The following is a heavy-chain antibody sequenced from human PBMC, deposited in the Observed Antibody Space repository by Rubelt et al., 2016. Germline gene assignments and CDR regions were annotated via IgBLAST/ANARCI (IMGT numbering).Heavy chain of an antibody. Sequence: GGVTGVFGTANYAQKFQGRVTITADKSTTTAYMELSSLRSEDTAVYYCARGGCSGGSCYSGGYWFDPWGQGTLVTVSS. D-gene: IGHD2-15*01. J-gene: IGHJ5*02. V-gene: IGHV1-69*06. CDR3: ARGGCSGGSCYSGGYWFDP. CDR2: VTGVFGTA.